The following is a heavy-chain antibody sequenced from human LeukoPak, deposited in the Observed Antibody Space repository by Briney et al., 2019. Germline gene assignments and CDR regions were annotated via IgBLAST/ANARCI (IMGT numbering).Heavy chain of an antibody. CDR2: ISYDGSNK. CDR3: AKRYGSGSYYYYYYYMDV. D-gene: IGHD3-10*01. V-gene: IGHV3-30*18. CDR1: GFTFSSYG. Sequence: GGSLRLSCAASGFTFSSYGMHWVRQAPGKGLEWVAVISYDGSNKYYADSVKGRFTISRDNSKNTLYLQMNSLRAEDTAVYYCAKRYGSGSYYYYYYYMDVWGKGTTVTISS. J-gene: IGHJ6*03.